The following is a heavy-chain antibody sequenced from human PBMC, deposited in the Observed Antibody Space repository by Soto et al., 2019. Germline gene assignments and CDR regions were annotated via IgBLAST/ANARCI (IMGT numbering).Heavy chain of an antibody. J-gene: IGHJ4*02. Sequence: PGGSLRLSCAASGFTFSRYSMTWVRQAPGKGLEWVSSISSSSSYIYYADSVKGRFTISRDNAKNSLYLQMNSLRAEDTAVYYCTASRAVARFDYWGQGTLVTVSS. CDR1: GFTFSRYS. D-gene: IGHD6-19*01. CDR3: TASRAVARFDY. CDR2: ISSSSSYI. V-gene: IGHV3-21*01.